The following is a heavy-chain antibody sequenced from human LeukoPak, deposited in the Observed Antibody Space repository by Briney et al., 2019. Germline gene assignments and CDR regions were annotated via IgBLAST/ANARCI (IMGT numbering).Heavy chain of an antibody. J-gene: IGHJ3*02. V-gene: IGHV3-33*08. Sequence: PGGSLRLSCAASGFSFSSYAMTWVRQAPGKGLEWVAVIWYDGSKKYYADSVKGRFTISRDNSQNTVYLQLNSLRAEDTAVYYCARHPPYYDDSSGYYSGNAFDIWGQGTMVTVSS. CDR1: GFSFSSYA. CDR3: ARHPPYYDDSSGYYSGNAFDI. D-gene: IGHD3-22*01. CDR2: IWYDGSKK.